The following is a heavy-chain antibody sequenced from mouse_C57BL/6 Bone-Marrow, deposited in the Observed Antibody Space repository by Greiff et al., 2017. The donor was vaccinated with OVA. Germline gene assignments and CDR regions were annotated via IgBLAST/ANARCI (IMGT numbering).Heavy chain of an antibody. D-gene: IGHD1-1*01. V-gene: IGHV1-63*01. CDR2: IYPGGGYT. J-gene: IGHJ1*03. CDR1: GYTFTNYW. CDR3: ARSATVVRWYFDV. Sequence: VQGVESGAELVRPGTSVKMSCKASGYTFTNYWIGWAKQRPGHGLEWIGDIYPGGGYTNYNEKFKGKATLTADKSSSTAYMQFSSLTSEDSAIYYCARSATVVRWYFDVWGTGTTVTVSS.